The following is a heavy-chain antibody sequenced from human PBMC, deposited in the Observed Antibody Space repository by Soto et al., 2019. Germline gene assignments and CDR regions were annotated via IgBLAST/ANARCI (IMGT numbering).Heavy chain of an antibody. CDR3: ARKIVGGTRGAFDI. Sequence: GGSLRLSCAASGFTFSSYAMSWVRQAPGKGLEWVSAISASGGSTFNADSVKGRFTISRDNSKNTLYLQMSSLRAEDTAVYFCARKIVGGTRGAFDIWGQGTMVTVSS. CDR1: GFTFSSYA. V-gene: IGHV3-23*01. D-gene: IGHD1-26*01. CDR2: ISASGGST. J-gene: IGHJ3*02.